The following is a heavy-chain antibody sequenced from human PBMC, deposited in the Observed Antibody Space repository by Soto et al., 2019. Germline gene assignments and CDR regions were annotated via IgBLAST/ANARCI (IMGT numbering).Heavy chain of an antibody. CDR2: INPNTGGT. CDR3: ARQLAYCGGDCYTEPIDY. Sequence: ASVKVSCKASGYTFTKYYVLWVRQAPGQGLELVGRINPNTGGTNYAQKFQDRVTMTRDTSITTAYMELSRLRSDDTAVYYCARQLAYCGGDCYTEPIDYWGQGTQVTVYS. V-gene: IGHV1-2*06. D-gene: IGHD2-21*02. CDR1: GYTFTKYY. J-gene: IGHJ4*02.